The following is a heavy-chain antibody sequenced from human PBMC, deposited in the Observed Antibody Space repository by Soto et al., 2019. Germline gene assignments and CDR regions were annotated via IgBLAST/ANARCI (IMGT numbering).Heavy chain of an antibody. CDR1: GFTFSSYG. V-gene: IGHV3-30*03. J-gene: IGHJ4*02. CDR2: ISYDGSNK. CDR3: ARALRYCSGGSCYSDY. D-gene: IGHD2-15*01. Sequence: GGSLRLSCAASGFTFSSYGMHWVRQAPGKGLEWVAVISYDGSNKYYADSVKGRFTISRDNSKNTLYLQMNSLRAEDTAVYYCARALRYCSGGSCYSDYWGQGTLVTVSS.